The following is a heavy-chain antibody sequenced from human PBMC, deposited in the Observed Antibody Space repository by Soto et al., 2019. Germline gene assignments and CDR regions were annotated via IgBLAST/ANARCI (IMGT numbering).Heavy chain of an antibody. CDR3: ARGAGYSYGYPIDX. CDR2: IYAGDSDT. CDR1: GYSFTSYW. J-gene: IGHJ4*02. D-gene: IGHD5-18*01. V-gene: IGHV5-51*01. Sequence: GEALKISCKGSGYSFTSYWIGWVRQMPGKGLEWMVIIYAGDSDTRYRPSFQGQVTISADKSIRTAYLQWSSLKASDTAMYYCARGAGYSYGYPIDXWGQGTLVTVSX.